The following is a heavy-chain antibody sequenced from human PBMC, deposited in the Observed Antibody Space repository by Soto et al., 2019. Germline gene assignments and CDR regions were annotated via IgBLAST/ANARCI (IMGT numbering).Heavy chain of an antibody. CDR1: GFTFNTFE. V-gene: IGHV3-23*01. J-gene: IGHJ5*01. CDR2: ISTDSSRA. Sequence: GGSLRLSCAASGFTFNTFEMSWVRQAPGRGLEWVSFISTDSSRAYYADAVKGRFTISRDNSKHTLYLQMNSLTAEDTAVYACVKGGWLDFWGQGTLVTVSS. CDR3: VKGGWLDF. D-gene: IGHD3-16*01.